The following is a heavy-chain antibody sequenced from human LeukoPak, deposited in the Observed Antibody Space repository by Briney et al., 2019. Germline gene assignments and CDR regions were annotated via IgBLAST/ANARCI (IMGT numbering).Heavy chain of an antibody. CDR1: GGSITSGNYF. D-gene: IGHD6-13*01. J-gene: IGHJ4*02. Sequence: SQILSLTCTVSGGSITSGNYFWSWIRQPAGKGLEWIGRTTPSGSTNYNPSVKSRVTISVDTSNNQFSLRLSSVTAADTAVYYCAREGSSWLPHFDYWGQGTLVTVSS. CDR2: TTPSGST. V-gene: IGHV4-61*02. CDR3: AREGSSWLPHFDY.